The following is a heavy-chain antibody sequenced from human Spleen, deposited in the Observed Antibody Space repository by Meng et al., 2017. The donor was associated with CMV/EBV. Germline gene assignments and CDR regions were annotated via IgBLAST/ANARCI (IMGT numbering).Heavy chain of an antibody. V-gene: IGHV1-2*02. CDR3: ARGQYCSSTSCYGGDYCGMDV. Sequence: ASVKVSCKASGYTFTGYYMHWVRQAPGQGLEWMGWINPNSGGTNYAQKFQGRVTMTRDTSISTAYMELSRLRSDDTAVYYCARGQYCSSTSCYGGDYCGMDVWGQGTTVTVSS. J-gene: IGHJ6*02. CDR1: GYTFTGYY. D-gene: IGHD2-2*01. CDR2: INPNSGGT.